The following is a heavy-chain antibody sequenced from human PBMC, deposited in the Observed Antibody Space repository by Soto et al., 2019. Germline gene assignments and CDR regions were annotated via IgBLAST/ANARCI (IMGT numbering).Heavy chain of an antibody. V-gene: IGHV1-24*01. Sequence: ASVKVSCKVSGYTLTELSMHWVRQAPGKRLEWMGGFDPEDGETIYAQKFQGRVTMTEDTSTDTAYMELSSLRSEDTAVYYCGIGPIAAAGRDYYYMDVWGKGTTVTVSS. J-gene: IGHJ6*03. CDR2: FDPEDGET. D-gene: IGHD6-13*01. CDR1: GYTLTELS. CDR3: GIGPIAAAGRDYYYMDV.